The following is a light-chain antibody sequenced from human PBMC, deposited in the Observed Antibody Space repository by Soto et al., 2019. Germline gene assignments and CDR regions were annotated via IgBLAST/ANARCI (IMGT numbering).Light chain of an antibody. Sequence: QSALTQPASGSGSPGQSITISGTGTSGDAGGYNYAFWYQQHPGKAPKVNIYEVINRPPGVSNRFSGSKSGNTASLTVSGLQAEDDADYSCNTYSGSCKVFGTRTKVIV. CDR2: EVI. V-gene: IGLV2-14*01. CDR1: SGDAGGYNY. CDR3: NTYSGSCKV. J-gene: IGLJ1*01.